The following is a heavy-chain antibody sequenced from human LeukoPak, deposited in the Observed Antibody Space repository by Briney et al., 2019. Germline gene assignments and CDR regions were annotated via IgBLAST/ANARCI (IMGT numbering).Heavy chain of an antibody. D-gene: IGHD6-13*01. CDR1: GGSISSYY. CDR2: IYYSGST. J-gene: IGHJ3*02. V-gene: IGHV4-59*01. CDR3: ARDAADDAFDI. Sequence: SETLSLTCTVSGGSISSYYWSWIRQPPEKGLEWIGYIYYSGSTNYNPSLKCRVTISVDTSKNQFSLKLSSVTAADTAVYYCARDAADDAFDIWGQGTMVTVSS.